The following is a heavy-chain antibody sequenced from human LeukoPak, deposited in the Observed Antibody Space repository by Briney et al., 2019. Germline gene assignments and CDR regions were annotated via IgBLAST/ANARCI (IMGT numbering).Heavy chain of an antibody. J-gene: IGHJ4*02. D-gene: IGHD4-23*01. Sequence: ASVRVSCKASGYTFTSYYMHWVRQAPGQGLEWMGIINPSGGSTSYAQKFQGRVTMTRDTSTSTVYMELSSLRSEDTAVYYCARVSYYGGNSDYFDYWGQGTLVTVSS. CDR2: INPSGGST. CDR3: ARVSYYGGNSDYFDY. V-gene: IGHV1-46*01. CDR1: GYTFTSYY.